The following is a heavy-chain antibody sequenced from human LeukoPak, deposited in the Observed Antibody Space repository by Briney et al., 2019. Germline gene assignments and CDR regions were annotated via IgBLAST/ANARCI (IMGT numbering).Heavy chain of an antibody. CDR2: IIPIFGTA. J-gene: IGHJ6*02. CDR3: ARVRSGKLPYHYYYYGMDV. Sequence: SVKVSCKASGGTCSSYAISWVRQAPGQGLEWMGGIIPIFGTANYAQKFQGRVTITADESTSTAYMELSSLRSEDTAVYYCARVRSGKLPYHYYYYGMDVWGQGTTVTVSS. D-gene: IGHD3-3*01. V-gene: IGHV1-69*13. CDR1: GGTCSSYA.